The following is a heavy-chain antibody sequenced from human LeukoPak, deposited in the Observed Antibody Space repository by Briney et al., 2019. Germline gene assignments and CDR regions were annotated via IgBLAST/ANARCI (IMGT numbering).Heavy chain of an antibody. Sequence: SQTLSLTCALSGDSVSSNSAAWNWIRQSPSRGLEWLGRTYYRSKWYNDYAVSVKSRITINPDTSKNQFSLQLNSVTPEDTAVYYCARSRPYRSRNQQASKYNWFDPWGQGTLVTVSS. CDR1: GDSVSSNSAA. CDR3: ARSRPYRSRNQQASKYNWFDP. V-gene: IGHV6-1*01. CDR2: TYYRSKWYN. J-gene: IGHJ5*02. D-gene: IGHD1-1*01.